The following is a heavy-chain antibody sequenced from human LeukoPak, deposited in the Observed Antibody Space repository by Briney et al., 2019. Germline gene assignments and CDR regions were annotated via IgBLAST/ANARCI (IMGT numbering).Heavy chain of an antibody. V-gene: IGHV3-21*01. CDR2: ISSSGSYI. CDR1: AFTFSSYS. CDR3: ANPGRFGELSYFDY. Sequence: PGGSLRLSCAASAFTFSSYSMNWVRQAPGKGLEWVSSISSSGSYIYYADSVKGRFTISRDNAKNSLYLQMNSLRAEDTAVYYCANPGRFGELSYFDYWGQGTLVTVSS. J-gene: IGHJ4*02. D-gene: IGHD3-10*01.